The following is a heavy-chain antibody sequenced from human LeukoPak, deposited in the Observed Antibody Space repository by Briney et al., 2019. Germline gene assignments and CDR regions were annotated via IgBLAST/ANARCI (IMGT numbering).Heavy chain of an antibody. Sequence: ASVTLSCTSSGYSFIVYYIHWVRQAPGQGLEWMGWINLNSGGANYEQKFQGRVTMTRDTSISTVYMELTRLRSDDTGMYYYAKSTKCGSISDGIDIWGQGTMVTVAS. CDR1: GYSFIVYY. J-gene: IGHJ3*02. CDR2: INLNSGGA. V-gene: IGHV1-2*02. D-gene: IGHD5-12*01. CDR3: AKSTKCGSISDGIDI.